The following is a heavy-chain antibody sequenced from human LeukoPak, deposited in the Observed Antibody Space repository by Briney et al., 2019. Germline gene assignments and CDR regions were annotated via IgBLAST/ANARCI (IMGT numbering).Heavy chain of an antibody. Sequence: SETLSLTCTVSGGSISSYYWSWVRQPPGEGLEWIGYIYYSGSTNYNPSLKSRVTISVDTSKNQFSLKLSSVTAADTAVYYCARKSIAAAGSIDYWGQGTLVTVSS. CDR3: ARKSIAAAGSIDY. CDR1: GGSISSYY. CDR2: IYYSGST. D-gene: IGHD6-13*01. J-gene: IGHJ4*02. V-gene: IGHV4-59*01.